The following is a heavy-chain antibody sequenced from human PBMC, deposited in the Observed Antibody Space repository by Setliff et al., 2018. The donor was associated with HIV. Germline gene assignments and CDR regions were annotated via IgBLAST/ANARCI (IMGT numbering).Heavy chain of an antibody. V-gene: IGHV4-4*02. D-gene: IGHD3-22*01. CDR2: IYHSGST. J-gene: IGHJ3*02. CDR1: GGSIRSGNW. CDR3: ARPYYDSSDYSWVDAFDI. Sequence: GTLSLTCAVSGGSIRSGNWWTWVRQSPGKGLEWIGEIYHSGSTNYSPSLKSRVTISLDKSKNQFSLKLSSVTAADTAVYYCARPYYDSSDYSWVDAFDIWGQGTMVTVSS.